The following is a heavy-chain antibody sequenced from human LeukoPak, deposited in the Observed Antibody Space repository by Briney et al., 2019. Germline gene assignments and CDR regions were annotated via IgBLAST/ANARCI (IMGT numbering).Heavy chain of an antibody. Sequence: ASVKVSCKASGCTFTSYYMHWVRQAPGQGLEWMGWINPNSGGTNYAQKFQGRVTMTRDTSISTAYMELSRLRSDDTAVYYCARSDDFWSGYGPDWFDPWGQGTLVTVSS. D-gene: IGHD3-3*01. V-gene: IGHV1-2*02. CDR2: INPNSGGT. J-gene: IGHJ5*02. CDR1: GCTFTSYY. CDR3: ARSDDFWSGYGPDWFDP.